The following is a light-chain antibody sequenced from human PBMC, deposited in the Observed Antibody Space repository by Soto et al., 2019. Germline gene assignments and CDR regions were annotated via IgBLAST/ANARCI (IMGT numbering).Light chain of an antibody. CDR1: SSDVGGYNY. J-gene: IGLJ3*02. V-gene: IGLV2-14*01. Sequence: QSALTQPASVSGSRGQTITISCTGTSSDVGGYNYLSWYQQHPGKAPKVMIYEVTNRPPGVSNRFSGSKSGNTASLTISGLQAEDEAEYFCSSYTASGTTVFGGGTQLTVL. CDR3: SSYTASGTTV. CDR2: EVT.